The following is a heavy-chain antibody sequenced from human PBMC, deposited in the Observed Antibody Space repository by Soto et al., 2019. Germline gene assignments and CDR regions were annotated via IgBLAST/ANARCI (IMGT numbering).Heavy chain of an antibody. CDR3: ARDAGGGSYLAY. Sequence: QVQLVQSGGEVTKPWASVKVSCKPSGYTFTNYGISWVRQAPGQGLEWMGWISAFNGNTKYAQKFQGRVTLTTDTSTSTAYMELRSLRYDGTAVSYCARDAGGGSYLAYWGQGTLVTVSS. V-gene: IGHV1-18*01. CDR2: ISAFNGNT. J-gene: IGHJ4*02. CDR1: GYTFTNYG. D-gene: IGHD1-26*01.